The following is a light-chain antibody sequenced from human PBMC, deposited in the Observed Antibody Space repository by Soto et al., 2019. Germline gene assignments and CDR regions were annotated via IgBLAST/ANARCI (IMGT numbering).Light chain of an antibody. Sequence: QSVLTQPASVSGSPGQSITISCTGSSSNIGAYDYVSWYQQHPGKAPKLMIYEVNNRPSGVSNRFSGSKSGNTASLTISRLQVEDEADYYCSSYTSSSTLVFGGGTKVIVL. J-gene: IGLJ2*01. CDR3: SSYTSSSTLV. CDR2: EVN. V-gene: IGLV2-14*01. CDR1: SSNIGAYDY.